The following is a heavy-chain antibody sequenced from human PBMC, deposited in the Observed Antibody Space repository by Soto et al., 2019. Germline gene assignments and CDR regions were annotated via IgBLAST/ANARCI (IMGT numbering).Heavy chain of an antibody. CDR2: ISGNSGNK. V-gene: IGHV3-9*01. J-gene: IGHJ4*02. D-gene: IGHD6-13*01. CDR1: GFTFDDYA. CDR3: ANHNIYSSSWYDVVGNGYFDY. Sequence: LRLSCAASGFTFDDYAMYWVRQTPGKGLEWVSSISGNSGNKYYADSVKGRFTISRDNSKNTLYLQMNRLRAEDTAVYYCANHNIYSSSWYDVVGNGYFDYWGQGTLVTVSS.